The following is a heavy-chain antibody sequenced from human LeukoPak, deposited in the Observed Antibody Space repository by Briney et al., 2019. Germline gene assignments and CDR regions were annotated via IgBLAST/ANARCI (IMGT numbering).Heavy chain of an antibody. CDR2: IRYDGSNK. CDR1: GFTFSSYG. CDR3: VKGRSGTLYYFDY. V-gene: IGHV3-30*02. D-gene: IGHD3-10*01. Sequence: GGSLRLSCAASGFTFSSYGMHWVRQAPGKGLEWVAFIRYDGSNKYYADSVKGRFTISRDNSKNTLYLQMNSLRAEDTAVYYCVKGRSGTLYYFDYWGXXXLVTVSS. J-gene: IGHJ4*01.